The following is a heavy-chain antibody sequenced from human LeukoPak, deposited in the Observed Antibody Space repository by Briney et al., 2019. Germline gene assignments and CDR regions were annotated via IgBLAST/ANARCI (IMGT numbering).Heavy chain of an antibody. CDR3: ARRLSDSSSYDSVVFSAPPDY. CDR1: GGSLSGYY. J-gene: IGHJ4*02. CDR2: VNSGGRS. Sequence: KPSETLSLTCAVYGGSLSGYYWNWIRQPPGKGLEWIGEVNSGGRSNYTPSLKSRVTISVDTSKNQFSLKLSSVTAADTAVYYCARRLSDSSSYDSVVFSAPPDYWGQGTLVTVSS. D-gene: IGHD3-22*01. V-gene: IGHV4-34*01.